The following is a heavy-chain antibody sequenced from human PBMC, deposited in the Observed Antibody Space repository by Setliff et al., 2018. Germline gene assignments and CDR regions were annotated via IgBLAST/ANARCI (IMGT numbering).Heavy chain of an antibody. CDR1: GYIFTNYY. V-gene: IGHV1-2*02. Sequence: ASVKVSCKTSGYIFTNYYIHWVRQAPGQGLEWMGWINANTGGTREVQKFQGKVTMTRDTSIDTAYMEVNRLTYDDTAFYYCVRSGKFGMRFWFDQWGRGTLVTVSS. CDR2: INANTGGT. J-gene: IGHJ5*02. CDR3: VRSGKFGMRFWFDQ. D-gene: IGHD1-26*01.